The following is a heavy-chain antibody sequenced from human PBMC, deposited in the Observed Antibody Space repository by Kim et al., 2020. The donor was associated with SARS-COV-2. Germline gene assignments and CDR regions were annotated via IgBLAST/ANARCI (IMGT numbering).Heavy chain of an antibody. CDR2: IYESGAT. V-gene: IGHV4-39*06. Sequence: SETLSLSCTVSGVSLSSSSYYWGWIRQPPGQELEWIGSIYESGATSYTPSLKVRVIISVATTKNYLTLNSVSATAADTSTYFCERGWLGEVIDFYYGMD. J-gene: IGHJ6*01. CDR1: GVSLSSSSYY. CDR3: ERGWLGEVIDFYYGMD. D-gene: IGHD3-10*01.